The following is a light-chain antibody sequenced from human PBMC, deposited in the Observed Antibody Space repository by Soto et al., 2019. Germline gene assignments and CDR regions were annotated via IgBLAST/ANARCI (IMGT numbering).Light chain of an antibody. CDR3: QQYSDFLTS. CDR1: QSISRS. Sequence: DIQMTQSPSTLSASVGDRVTITCRASQSISRSLAWYQQKPGKAPSLLIYDASSLEGGVPSRFSGSGFGTYFPLTFTILQPAVFATYYCQQYSDFLTSFGLGTTVDF. V-gene: IGKV1-5*01. J-gene: IGKJ3*01. CDR2: DAS.